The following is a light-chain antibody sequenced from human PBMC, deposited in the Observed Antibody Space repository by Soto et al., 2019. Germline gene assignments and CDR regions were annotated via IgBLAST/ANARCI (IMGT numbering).Light chain of an antibody. CDR1: SSDVGGYNY. CDR3: SSYKSRSTFV. J-gene: IGLJ1*01. Sequence: QSALTQPASVSGSPGQSITISCTGSSSDVGGYNYVSWYQQHPGKAPKLMIYDVSNRPSGVSNRFSGSKSGNTASLTISGLQAEDEAVFYCSSYKSRSTFVFRSGTKVTVL. CDR2: DVS. V-gene: IGLV2-14*01.